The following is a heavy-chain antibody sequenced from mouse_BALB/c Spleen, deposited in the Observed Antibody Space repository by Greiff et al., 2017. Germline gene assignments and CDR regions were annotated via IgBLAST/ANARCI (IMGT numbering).Heavy chain of an antibody. Sequence: DVQLVESGGGLVQPGGSLKLSCAASGFTFSSYGMSWVRQTPDKRLELVATINSNGGSTYYPDSVKGRFTISRDNAKNTLYLQMSSLKSEDTAMYYCARDHYGSSYAMDYWGQGTSVTVSS. CDR1: GFTFSSYG. J-gene: IGHJ4*01. CDR3: ARDHYGSSYAMDY. D-gene: IGHD1-1*01. V-gene: IGHV5-6-3*01. CDR2: INSNGGST.